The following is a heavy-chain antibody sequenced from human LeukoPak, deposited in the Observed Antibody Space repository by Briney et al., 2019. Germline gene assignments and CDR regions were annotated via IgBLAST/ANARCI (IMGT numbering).Heavy chain of an antibody. Sequence: ASVKVSCKASGYTFTSYGISWVRQAPGQGLEWMGWISAYNGNTNYAQKLQGRVTMTTDTSTSTAYMELRSLRSDDTAVYYCASIILTGEWEPHDAFDIWGQGTMVTVSS. J-gene: IGHJ3*02. CDR1: GYTFTSYG. V-gene: IGHV1-18*01. CDR2: ISAYNGNT. CDR3: ASIILTGEWEPHDAFDI. D-gene: IGHD1-26*01.